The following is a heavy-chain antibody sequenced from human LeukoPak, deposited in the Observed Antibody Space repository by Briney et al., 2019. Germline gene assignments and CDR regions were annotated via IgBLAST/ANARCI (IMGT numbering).Heavy chain of an antibody. V-gene: IGHV3-30*18. Sequence: PGGSLRLSCAASGFTFSSYGMHWVRQAPGKGLEWVAVISYDGSNKYYADSVQGRFTISRDNSKKTMYLQMNSLRAEDTAVYYCAKGIYSGRDNFDYWGQG. CDR1: GFTFSSYG. J-gene: IGHJ4*02. CDR2: ISYDGSNK. CDR3: AKGIYSGRDNFDY. D-gene: IGHD1-26*01.